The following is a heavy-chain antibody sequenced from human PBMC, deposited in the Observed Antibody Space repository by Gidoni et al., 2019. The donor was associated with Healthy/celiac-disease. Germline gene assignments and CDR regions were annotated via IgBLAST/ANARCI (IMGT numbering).Heavy chain of an antibody. CDR3: YTTVTTTVYYFDY. D-gene: IGHD4-17*01. V-gene: IGHV3-73*02. Sequence: EGQLVESGGGLVQPGGSLKLSCAASGCTFSGSAMHWVRQASGKGLEWVGRIRSKANSYATAYAASVKGRFTISRDDSKNTAYLQMNSLKTEDTAVYYCYTTVTTTVYYFDYWGQGTLVTVSS. CDR1: GCTFSGSA. J-gene: IGHJ4*02. CDR2: IRSKANSYAT.